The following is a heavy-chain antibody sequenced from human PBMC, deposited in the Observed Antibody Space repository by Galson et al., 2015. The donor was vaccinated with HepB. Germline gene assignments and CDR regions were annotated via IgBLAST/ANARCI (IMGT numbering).Heavy chain of an antibody. CDR3: AREMRHIVVVPAAIPIYYYYYMDV. CDR1: GYTFTSYG. V-gene: IGHV1-18*01. CDR2: ISAYNGNT. D-gene: IGHD2-2*02. Sequence: SVKVSCKASGYTFTSYGISWVRQAPGQGLEWMGWISAYNGNTNYAQKLQGRVTMTTDTSTSTAYMELRSLRSDDTAVYYCAREMRHIVVVPAAIPIYYYYYMDVWGKGTTVTVSS. J-gene: IGHJ6*03.